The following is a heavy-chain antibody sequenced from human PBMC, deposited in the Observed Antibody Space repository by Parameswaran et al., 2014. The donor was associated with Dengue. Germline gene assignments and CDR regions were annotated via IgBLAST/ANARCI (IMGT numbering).Heavy chain of an antibody. Sequence: RWIRQPPGKGLEWIGEINHSGSTNYNPSLKSRVTISVDTSKNQFSLKLSSVTAADTAVYYCAREGFDYGDYLAHYYYYYGMDVWGQGTTVTVSS. CDR3: AREGFDYGDYLAHYYYYYGMDV. J-gene: IGHJ6*02. CDR2: INHSGST. V-gene: IGHV4-34*01. D-gene: IGHD4-17*01.